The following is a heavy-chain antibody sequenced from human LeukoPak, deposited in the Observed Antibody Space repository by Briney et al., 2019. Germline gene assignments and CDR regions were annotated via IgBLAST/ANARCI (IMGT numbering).Heavy chain of an antibody. V-gene: IGHV1-18*01. J-gene: IGHJ4*02. CDR3: ARLVVPAAMADY. CDR1: GYTFTSYA. Sequence: ASVKVSCKASGYTFTSYAMNWVRQAPGQGLEWMGWISAYNGNTNYAQKLQGRVTMTTDTSTSTAYMELRSLRSDDTAVYYCARLVVPAAMADYWGQGTLVTVSS. CDR2: ISAYNGNT. D-gene: IGHD2-2*01.